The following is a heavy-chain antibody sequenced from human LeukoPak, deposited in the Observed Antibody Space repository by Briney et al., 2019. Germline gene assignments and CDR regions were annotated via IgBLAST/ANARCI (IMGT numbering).Heavy chain of an antibody. J-gene: IGHJ4*02. V-gene: IGHV4-4*09. CDR3: ARRRTVYGDYGPFDF. D-gene: IGHD4-17*01. CDR2: IYTSGNN. Sequence: SETLSLTCTVSGGSISSYYWSWIRKPPGKGLEWIGYIYTSGNNNYNPSLKSRVSISADTSKNQFSLSLSSVTAADTAIYYCARRRTVYGDYGPFDFWGQGTPVTVSS. CDR1: GGSISSYY.